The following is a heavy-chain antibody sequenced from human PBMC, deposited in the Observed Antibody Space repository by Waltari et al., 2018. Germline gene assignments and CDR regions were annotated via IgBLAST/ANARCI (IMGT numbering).Heavy chain of an antibody. V-gene: IGHV3-33*01. J-gene: IGHJ4*02. CDR2: IWYDGSNK. CDR3: ARGVRTVDY. CDR1: GFTFSNYG. Sequence: QVQLVESGGGVVQPGGSLRLSCVASGFTFSNYGIHWVRQAPGKGLEWVAVIWYDGSNKDYAESVKGRFTISRDNSKNTLYLQMNSLRAEDTAVYYCARGVRTVDYWGQGTLVTVSS.